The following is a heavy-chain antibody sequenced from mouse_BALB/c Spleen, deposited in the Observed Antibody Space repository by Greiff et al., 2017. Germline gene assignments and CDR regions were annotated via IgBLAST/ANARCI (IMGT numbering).Heavy chain of an antibody. CDR1: GFSFSSYA. Sequence: EVQLVESGGGLVKPGGSLKLSCAASGFSFSSYAMSWVRQTPEKRLEWVATISSGGSYTYYPDSVKGRFTISRDNAKNTLYLQMSSLRSEDTAMYYCASGDYDDAMDYWGQGTSVTVSS. J-gene: IGHJ4*01. CDR2: ISSGGSYT. CDR3: ASGDYDDAMDY. V-gene: IGHV5-9-3*01. D-gene: IGHD2-4*01.